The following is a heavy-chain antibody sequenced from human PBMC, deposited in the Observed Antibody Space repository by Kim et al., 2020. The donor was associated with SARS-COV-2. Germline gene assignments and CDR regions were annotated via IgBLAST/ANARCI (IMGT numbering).Heavy chain of an antibody. J-gene: IGHJ3*02. D-gene: IGHD6-13*01. CDR1: GYRLSDTS. V-gene: IGHV1-24*01. CDR3: ATIVSACDPSRGCDVIDI. Sequence: ASVKVSCKVSGYRLSDTSIHWVRLGPGKGLEWLGGFDAEDGERLHAKTFQARVIMTEDTSTGTAYMELSSLRSDETAIYFCATIVSACDPSRGCDVIDIW. CDR2: FDAEDGER.